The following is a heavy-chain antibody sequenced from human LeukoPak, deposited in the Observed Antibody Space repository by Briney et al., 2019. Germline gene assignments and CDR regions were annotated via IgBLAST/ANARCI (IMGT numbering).Heavy chain of an antibody. D-gene: IGHD3-3*01. J-gene: IGHJ3*02. CDR1: GGSISSSNW. CDR2: IFYSGST. CDR3: ARERSGSEIFARSFDI. V-gene: IGHV4-4*02. Sequence: SGTLSLTCAVSGGSISSSNWWSWVRQPPGKGLEWIGEIFYSGSTNYNPSLKSRIIISVDKSENQFSLKLSSVTAADTAVYYCARERSGSEIFARSFDIWGQGTMVTVSS.